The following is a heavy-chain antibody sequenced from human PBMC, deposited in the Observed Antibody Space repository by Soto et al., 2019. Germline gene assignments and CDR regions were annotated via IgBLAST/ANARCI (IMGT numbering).Heavy chain of an antibody. V-gene: IGHV1-69*10. D-gene: IGHD3-22*01. CDR2: IIAILGKA. Sequence: SVKVSCKASGGTFSSYAISWVRQAPGQGLEWMGGIIAILGKANYAEKFQGRVTITADESTSTAYMELSSLRSEDTAVYYCARERGGAIIVGVTGTFDVWGQGTLVTVSS. CDR1: GGTFSSYA. CDR3: ARERGGAIIVGVTGTFDV. J-gene: IGHJ3*01.